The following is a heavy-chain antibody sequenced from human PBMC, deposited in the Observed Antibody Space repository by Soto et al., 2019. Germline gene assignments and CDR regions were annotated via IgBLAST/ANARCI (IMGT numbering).Heavy chain of an antibody. D-gene: IGHD3-3*01. J-gene: IGHJ4*02. CDR1: GFTFSSYA. V-gene: IGHV3-23*01. Sequence: GGSLILSCAASGFTFSSYAMSWVRQAPGKGLEWVSAISGSGGSTYYADSVKGRFTISRDNSKNTLYLQMNSLRAEDTAVYYCAKVFLFGVVTKYYFDYWGQGTLVTVSS. CDR2: ISGSGGST. CDR3: AKVFLFGVVTKYYFDY.